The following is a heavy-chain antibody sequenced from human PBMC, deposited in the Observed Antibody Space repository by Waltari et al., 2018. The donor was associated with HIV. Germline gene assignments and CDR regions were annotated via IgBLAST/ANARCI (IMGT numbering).Heavy chain of an antibody. CDR2: ISGLSEERR. CDR3: ARGSLLRNWLDP. V-gene: IGHV1-18*01. J-gene: IGHJ5*02. Sequence: QILLVQSGAEVQKPGASVKVSCKASGYTFRDYGISWVRQAPGQGLEWMGWISGLSEERRNYAQKFQGRVTLSTDTSTTTAYMELRSLRSDDTAIYYCARGSLLRNWLDPWGQGTLVTVS. CDR1: GYTFRDYG. D-gene: IGHD3-22*01.